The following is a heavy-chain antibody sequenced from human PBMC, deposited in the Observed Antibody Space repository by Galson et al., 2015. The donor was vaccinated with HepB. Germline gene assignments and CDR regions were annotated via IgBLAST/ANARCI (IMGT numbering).Heavy chain of an antibody. CDR2: ISVRTGDT. CDR3: AREGVYGDYVGFAQFFGVDV. V-gene: IGHV1-18*04. J-gene: IGHJ6*02. CDR1: GYRFTTYG. D-gene: IGHD4-17*01. Sequence: SVKVSCKASGYRFTTYGISWVRQAPGRGLEWMGWISVRTGDTNLAQNLEDRVTMTIDTSTNPVYMELRSLRSDDTAIYYCAREGVYGDYVGFAQFFGVDVWGQGTSVIVSS.